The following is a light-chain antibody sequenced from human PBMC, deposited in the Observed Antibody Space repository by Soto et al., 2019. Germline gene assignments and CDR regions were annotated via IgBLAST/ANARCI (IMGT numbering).Light chain of an antibody. CDR1: QSISSW. CDR3: QQYNSYSPTWT. Sequence: DIQMTQSPSTLSASVGDRVTITCRASQSISSWLAWYQQKPGKAPKLLIYKASSLESGVPSRFSGSGSGTECTLTISSLQPDDFATYYGQQYNSYSPTWTFGQGTKVEIK. J-gene: IGKJ1*01. CDR2: KAS. V-gene: IGKV1-5*03.